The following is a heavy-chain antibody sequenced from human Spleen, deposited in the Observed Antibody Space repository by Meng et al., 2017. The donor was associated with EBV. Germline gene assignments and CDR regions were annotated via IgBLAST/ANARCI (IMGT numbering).Heavy chain of an antibody. CDR2: INHSGST. Sequence: VLIKEWGAVLLQPSETLSLTCAVYGGSFSDYHWTWIRQPPGKGLEWTGEINHSGSTNYNPSLKSRVTISGDTSKNQFSLKLTSVTAADTAVYYCARGRVKIVVVPTAFTYDYWGQGTLVTVSS. J-gene: IGHJ4*02. CDR3: ARGRVKIVVVPTAFTYDY. CDR1: GGSFSDYH. V-gene: IGHV4-34*01. D-gene: IGHD2-2*01.